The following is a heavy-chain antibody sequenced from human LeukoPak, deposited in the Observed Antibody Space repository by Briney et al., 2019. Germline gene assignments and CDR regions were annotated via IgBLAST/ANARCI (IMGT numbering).Heavy chain of an antibody. CDR1: VFIFSNVW. CDR3: AIEGSGRSLDP. V-gene: IGHV3-7*01. CDR2: IKQDGSQN. Sequence: GGSLRLSCAASVFIFSNVWMSWVRQAPGKGLEWVANIKQDGSQNYYVDSVKGRFTISRDTARNSLHLQINSLRAEDTAMYYCAIEGSGRSLDPWGQGTLVTVSS. J-gene: IGHJ5*02. D-gene: IGHD3-3*01.